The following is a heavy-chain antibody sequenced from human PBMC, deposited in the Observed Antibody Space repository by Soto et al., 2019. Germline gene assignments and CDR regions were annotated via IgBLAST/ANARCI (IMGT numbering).Heavy chain of an antibody. Sequence: QVQLVQSGAEVKKPGASVKVSCKASGYTFTNYDINWVRQAAGQGLEWMGWMNPNTGDTGYAQKFQGRVTMTRNTAISTAYMELSSLRSGDTAVYYCARGDSEWLLFHWGQGTLVTVSS. CDR3: ARGDSEWLLFH. CDR2: MNPNTGDT. V-gene: IGHV1-8*01. D-gene: IGHD3-3*01. CDR1: GYTFTNYD. J-gene: IGHJ4*02.